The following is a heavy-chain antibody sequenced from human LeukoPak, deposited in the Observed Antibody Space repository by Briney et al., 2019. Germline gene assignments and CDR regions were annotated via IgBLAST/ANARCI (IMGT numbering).Heavy chain of an antibody. V-gene: IGHV1-8*01. CDR1: GYTFTSYE. CDR3: ARGLGTYDTSELTWPMISF. J-gene: IGHJ4*02. Sequence: EASVKVSCKASGYTFTSYEINWVRQATGQGLEWMGWMNPNSGDTAYAQKFQGRITMTRSTSISTAYMELSGLRSEDTAVYYCARGLGTYDTSELTWPMISFWGQGTLVTVSS. D-gene: IGHD3-22*01. CDR2: MNPNSGDT.